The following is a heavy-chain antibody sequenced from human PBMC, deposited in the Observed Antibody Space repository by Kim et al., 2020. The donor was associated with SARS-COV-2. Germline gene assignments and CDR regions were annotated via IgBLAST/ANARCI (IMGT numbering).Heavy chain of an antibody. CDR1: GFTFNSYP. CDR2: ISYDGSNK. V-gene: IGHV3-30*14. J-gene: IGHJ4*02. Sequence: GGSLRLSCAASGFTFNSYPIHWVRQAPGKGLEWVTIISYDGSNKYYADSVRGRFTISRDNSKNTVYLQMDGLRVADTAIYYCARGGPRGTSFDYWGQGLLVTVSS. CDR3: ARGGPRGTSFDY. D-gene: IGHD3-10*01.